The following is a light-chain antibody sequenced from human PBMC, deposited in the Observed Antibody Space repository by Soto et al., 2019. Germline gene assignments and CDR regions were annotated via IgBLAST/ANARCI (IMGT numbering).Light chain of an antibody. J-gene: IGKJ5*01. CDR1: QSVGASY. V-gene: IGKV3-15*01. Sequence: IVLTQSPGTLSLSPGERATLSCRASQSVGASYLAWYRQKPGQAPRLLIHDASTRATGIPARFSGSGSGTEFTLTISSLQSEDFAVYYCQQYDDWPLTFGQGTRLEIK. CDR3: QQYDDWPLT. CDR2: DAS.